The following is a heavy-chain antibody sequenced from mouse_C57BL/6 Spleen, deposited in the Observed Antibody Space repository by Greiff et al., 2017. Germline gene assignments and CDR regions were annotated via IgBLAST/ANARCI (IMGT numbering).Heavy chain of an antibody. CDR3: AREGQDWYFDV. J-gene: IGHJ1*03. CDR2: INPGSGGT. D-gene: IGHD3-3*01. CDR1: GYAFTNYL. V-gene: IGHV1-54*01. Sequence: QVQLQQSGAELVRPGTSVTVSCKASGYAFTNYLIEWVKQRPGQGLEWIGVINPGSGGTNYNEKFKGKATLTADKSSRTAYMQLSSLTSEDSAVYFCAREGQDWYFDVWGTGTTVTVSS.